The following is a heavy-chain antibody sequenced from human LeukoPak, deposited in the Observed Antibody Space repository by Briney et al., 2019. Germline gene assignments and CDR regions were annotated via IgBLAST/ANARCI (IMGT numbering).Heavy chain of an antibody. CDR1: GGTISHYY. V-gene: IGHV4-59*01. CDR3: ARGSSGDIFWD. D-gene: IGHD3-16*01. Sequence: SETLSLTCTVSGGTISHYYRSWIRQPPGKGLEWIGYIYYSGSTNYNPSLKSRVTISLDTSKNQISLKLSSVTAADTAVYYCARGSSGDIFWDWGQGTLVTASS. CDR2: IYYSGST. J-gene: IGHJ4*02.